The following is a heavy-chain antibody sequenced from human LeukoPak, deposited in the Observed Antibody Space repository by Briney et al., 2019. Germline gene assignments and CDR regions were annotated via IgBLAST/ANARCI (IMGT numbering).Heavy chain of an antibody. D-gene: IGHD2-21*02. CDR1: GGSITSDDNY. CDR3: ASLKLVAARVYWFDP. J-gene: IGHJ5*02. CDR2: MSYSGST. V-gene: IGHV4-39*02. Sequence: SQTLSLTCTVSGGSITSDDNYWGWIRQPPGKGLEWIGSMSYSGSTFYNPSLKSRVTISVDTSKNHFSLKLSSVTATDTAVYYCASLKLVAARVYWFDPWGQRTLVTVSS.